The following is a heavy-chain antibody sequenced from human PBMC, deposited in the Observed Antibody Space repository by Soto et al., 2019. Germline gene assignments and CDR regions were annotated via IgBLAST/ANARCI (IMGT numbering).Heavy chain of an antibody. J-gene: IGHJ4*02. D-gene: IGHD1-26*01. CDR1: GFTFNNYG. V-gene: IGHV3-33*01. Sequence: TGGSLRLSCAASGFTFNNYGMHWVRQAPGKGLEWVALIWHDGSNKVYADSVKGRFTISRDNSNNTLNLQMNSLRVEDTAVYYCTRAAIRGELLDYWGQGTQVTVSS. CDR3: TRAAIRGELLDY. CDR2: IWHDGSNK.